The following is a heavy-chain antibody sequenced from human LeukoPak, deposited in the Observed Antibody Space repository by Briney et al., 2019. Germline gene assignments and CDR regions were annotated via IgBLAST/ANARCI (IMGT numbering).Heavy chain of an antibody. J-gene: IGHJ5*02. CDR2: IYYSGYT. Sequence: SETLSLTCTVSGGSISTYYWSWIRQPPGRGLEWIGYIYYSGYTNYNPSLKSRVTISVDASKNQFSLKLSSVTAADTAVYYCARTTEDCNSASCYQYCFDPWGEGTLVTVSS. CDR1: GGSISTYY. D-gene: IGHD2-2*01. CDR3: ARTTEDCNSASCYQYCFDP. V-gene: IGHV4-59*01.